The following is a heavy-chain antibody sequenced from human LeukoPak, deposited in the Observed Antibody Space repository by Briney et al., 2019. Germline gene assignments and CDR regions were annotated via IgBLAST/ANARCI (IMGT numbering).Heavy chain of an antibody. CDR1: GGTFSSYA. CDR3: ARGSYSSSGYFDY. D-gene: IGHD6-6*01. V-gene: IGHV1-69*05. Sequence: SVKDSCKASGGTFSSYAISWVRQAPGQGLEWMGRIIPIFGTANYAQKFQGRVTITTDESTSTAYMELSSLRSEDTAVYYCARGSYSSSGYFDYWGQGTLVTVSS. CDR2: IIPIFGTA. J-gene: IGHJ4*02.